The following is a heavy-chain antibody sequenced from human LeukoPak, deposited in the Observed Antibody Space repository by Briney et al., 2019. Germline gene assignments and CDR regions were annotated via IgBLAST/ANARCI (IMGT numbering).Heavy chain of an antibody. CDR3: ARQFFSWFDP. V-gene: IGHV4-30-4*01. CDR2: IYYSGST. CDR1: GGSISSSSYY. Sequence: SETLSLTCTVSGGSISSSSYYWSWIRQPPGKGLEWIGYIYYSGSTYYNPSLKSRVTISVDTSKNQFSLKLSSVTAADTAVYYCARQFFSWFDPWGQGTLVTVSS. J-gene: IGHJ5*02.